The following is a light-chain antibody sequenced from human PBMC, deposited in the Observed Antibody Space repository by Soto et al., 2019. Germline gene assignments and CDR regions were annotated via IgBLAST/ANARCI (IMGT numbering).Light chain of an antibody. Sequence: QSALTQPPSVSGAPGQRVTISCTGSSSNIGAGYDVHWYQQLPGTAPKLLIYGNSNRPSGVPDRFSGSKSGTSASLAITGLQAEDEADYYCQSYDSSLSGLHVFGTGTKLTVL. V-gene: IGLV1-40*01. CDR1: SSNIGAGYD. CDR3: QSYDSSLSGLHV. J-gene: IGLJ1*01. CDR2: GNS.